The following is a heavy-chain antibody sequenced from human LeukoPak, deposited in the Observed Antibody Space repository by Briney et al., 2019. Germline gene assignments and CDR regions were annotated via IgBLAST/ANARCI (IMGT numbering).Heavy chain of an antibody. Sequence: ASVKVSCKASGGTFSSYAISWVRQAPGQGLEWMGGIIPIFGTANYAQKFQGRVTITTDESTSTAYMELSSLRPEDTAVYYCARVRATGYESYYYYYYMDVWGKGTTVTVSS. V-gene: IGHV1-69*05. CDR1: GGTFSSYA. CDR2: IIPIFGTA. J-gene: IGHJ6*03. D-gene: IGHD5-12*01. CDR3: ARVRATGYESYYYYYYMDV.